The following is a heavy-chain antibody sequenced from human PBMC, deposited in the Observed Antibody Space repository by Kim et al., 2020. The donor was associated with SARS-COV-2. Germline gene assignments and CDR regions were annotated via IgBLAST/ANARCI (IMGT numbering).Heavy chain of an antibody. CDR3: AGFTYDFWRSGFDP. J-gene: IGHJ5*02. CDR2: INHSGST. V-gene: IGHV4-34*01. Sequence: SETLCLTFAVYGGSFSGYYWSWIRQPPGKGLEWIGEINHSGSTNYNPSHKSRVTISVDTSKNQFSLKLSSVTAADTAVYYCAGFTYDFWRSGFDPWGQGTLVTVSS. D-gene: IGHD3-3*01. CDR1: GGSFSGYY.